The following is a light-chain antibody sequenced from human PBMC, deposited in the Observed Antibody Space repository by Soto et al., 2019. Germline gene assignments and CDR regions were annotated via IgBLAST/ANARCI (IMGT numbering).Light chain of an antibody. Sequence: EIVMTQSPATLSVSPGERATLSCRASEGVRRNLAWYQQKPGQAPRLLIYGASTRATGVPARFSGSGSGTEFTLTISSLQSEDFAVYYCQQYNDWPPTFGQGTKVDI. V-gene: IGKV3-15*01. CDR3: QQYNDWPPT. CDR2: GAS. CDR1: EGVRRN. J-gene: IGKJ1*01.